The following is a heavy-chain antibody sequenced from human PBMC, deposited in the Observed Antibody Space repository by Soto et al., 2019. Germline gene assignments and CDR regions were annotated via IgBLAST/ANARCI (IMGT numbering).Heavy chain of an antibody. J-gene: IGHJ2*01. CDR2: IITILGIA. CDR1: GGTFSSYT. Sequence: QVQLVQSGAEVKKPGSSVKVSCKASGGTFSSYTISWVRQAPGQGLEWMGRIITILGIANYAQKFQGRVTITADKSTSTAYMELSSLRSEDTAVYYCARDKDYGDYSYFDLWGRGTLVTVSS. V-gene: IGHV1-69*08. CDR3: ARDKDYGDYSYFDL. D-gene: IGHD4-17*01.